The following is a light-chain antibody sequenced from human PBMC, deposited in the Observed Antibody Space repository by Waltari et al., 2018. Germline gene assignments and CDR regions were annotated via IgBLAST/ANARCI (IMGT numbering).Light chain of an antibody. Sequence: QSALTQPASVSGSPGQSITISCTGTNSDAGFYNYFSWYQQHPGKDPKLLIYAVSVGPSGVSNRFSGSKSGNTASLTISGLQADDEADYYCNSYTGSSSWVFGGGTRLTVL. CDR3: NSYTGSSSWV. CDR1: NSDAGFYNY. J-gene: IGLJ3*02. V-gene: IGLV2-14*03. CDR2: AVS.